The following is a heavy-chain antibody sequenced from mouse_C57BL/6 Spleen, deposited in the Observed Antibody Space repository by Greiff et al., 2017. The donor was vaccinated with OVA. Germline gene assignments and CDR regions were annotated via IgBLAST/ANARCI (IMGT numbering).Heavy chain of an antibody. CDR1: GFTFSDYG. J-gene: IGHJ4*01. V-gene: IGHV5-17*01. CDR2: ISSGSSTI. Sequence: EVKLMESGGGLVKPGGSLKLSCAASGFTFSDYGMHWVRQAPEKGLEWVAYISSGSSTIYYADTVKGRFTISRDNAKNTLFLQMTSLRSEDTAMYYCAINRIRYYAMDYWGQGTSVTVSS. CDR3: AINRIRYYAMDY.